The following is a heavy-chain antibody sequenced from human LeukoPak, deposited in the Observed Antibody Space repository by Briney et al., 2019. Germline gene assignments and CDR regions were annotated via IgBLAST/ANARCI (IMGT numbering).Heavy chain of an antibody. D-gene: IGHD3-22*01. V-gene: IGHV3-21*01. J-gene: IGHJ5*02. CDR3: ARGPFTYYCDSSVPGGWFDP. CDR1: GFTFSSYS. Sequence: GGSLRLSCAASGFTFSSYSMNWVRQAPGKGLEWVSSISSSSSYIYYADSVKGRFTISRDNAKNSLYLQMNSLRAEDTAVYYCARGPFTYYCDSSVPGGWFDPWGQGTLVTVSS. CDR2: ISSSSSYI.